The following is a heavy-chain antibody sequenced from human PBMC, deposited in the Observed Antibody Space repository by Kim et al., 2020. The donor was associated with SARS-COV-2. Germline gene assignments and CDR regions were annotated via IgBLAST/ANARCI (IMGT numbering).Heavy chain of an antibody. V-gene: IGHV6-1*01. CDR3: ARIKAGGIDY. Sequence: YNDYAVSVKSRITINPDTSKNQFSLQLNSVTPEDTAVYYCARIKAGGIDYWGQGTLVTVSS. J-gene: IGHJ4*02. CDR2: YN. D-gene: IGHD3-16*01.